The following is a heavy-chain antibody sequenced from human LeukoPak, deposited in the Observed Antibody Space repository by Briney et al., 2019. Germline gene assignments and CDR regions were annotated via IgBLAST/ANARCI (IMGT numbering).Heavy chain of an antibody. CDR3: AKDLHYGSADY. CDR2: INWNGGST. V-gene: IGHV3-20*04. D-gene: IGHD3-10*01. Sequence: PGGSLRLSCAASGFTFDDYGMSWVRRAPGKGLEWVSGINWNGGSTGYADSVKGRFTISRDNAKNSLYLQMNSLRAEDTAVYYCAKDLHYGSADYWGQGTLVTVSS. CDR1: GFTFDDYG. J-gene: IGHJ4*02.